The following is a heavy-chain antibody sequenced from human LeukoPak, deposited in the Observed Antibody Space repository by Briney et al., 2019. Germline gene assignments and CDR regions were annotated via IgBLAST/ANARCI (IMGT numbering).Heavy chain of an antibody. CDR3: ARDGYGHYYMDV. Sequence: PGGSLRLSCAASGFTFSSYAMHWVRQAPGKGLEWVAFIRYDGSNKYYADSVKGRFTISRDNSKNTLYLRMNSLRAEDTAVYYCARDGYGHYYMDVWGKGTTVTVSS. V-gene: IGHV3-30*02. CDR2: IRYDGSNK. J-gene: IGHJ6*03. CDR1: GFTFSSYA. D-gene: IGHD2-2*03.